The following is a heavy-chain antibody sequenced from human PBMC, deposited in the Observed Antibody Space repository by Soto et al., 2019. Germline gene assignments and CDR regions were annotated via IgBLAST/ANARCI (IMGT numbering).Heavy chain of an antibody. CDR1: GGSISSSSYY. D-gene: IGHD2-2*01. Sequence: LALTCTVSGGSISSSSYYWGWIRQPPGKGLEWIGSIYYSGSTYYNPSLKSRVTISVDTSKNQFSLKLSSVTAADTAVYYCARHNEYQLPYNLFDPWGQGTLVTVSS. CDR2: IYYSGST. J-gene: IGHJ5*02. V-gene: IGHV4-39*01. CDR3: ARHNEYQLPYNLFDP.